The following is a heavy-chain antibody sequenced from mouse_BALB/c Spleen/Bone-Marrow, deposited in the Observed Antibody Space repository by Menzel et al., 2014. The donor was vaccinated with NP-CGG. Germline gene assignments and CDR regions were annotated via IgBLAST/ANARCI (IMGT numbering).Heavy chain of an antibody. V-gene: IGHV2-9*02. D-gene: IGHD2-14*01. Sequence: QVQLKESRPGLVAPSQSLSITCTVSGFSLTSYGVHWVRQPPGKGLEWLGVIWAGGSTNYNSALMSRLSISKDNSKSQVFLKMNSLQTDDTAMYYCARVIRYESYFDYWGQGTTLTVSS. CDR2: IWAGGST. J-gene: IGHJ2*01. CDR3: ARVIRYESYFDY. CDR1: GFSLTSYG.